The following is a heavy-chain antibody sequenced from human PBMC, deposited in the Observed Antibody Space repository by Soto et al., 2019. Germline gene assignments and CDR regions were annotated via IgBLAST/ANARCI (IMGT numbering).Heavy chain of an antibody. J-gene: IGHJ6*01. CDR3: ARRITMVRGTYYYYAMDV. V-gene: IGHV3-48*02. Sequence: PVGSLRLSCASSGFTFSSHTMNCVRHSPGKWLEWISYITSTSSTKNYADSVKGRFTISRDNANNSLYLQMNSLRDEDTAVYYCARRITMVRGTYYYYAMDVWGQGTTVNVSS. CDR1: GFTFSSHT. CDR2: ITSTSSTK. D-gene: IGHD3-10*01.